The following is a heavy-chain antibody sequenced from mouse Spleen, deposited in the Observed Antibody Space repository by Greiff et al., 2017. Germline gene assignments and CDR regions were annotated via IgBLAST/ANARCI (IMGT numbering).Heavy chain of an antibody. J-gene: IGHJ3*01. V-gene: IGHV7-3*02. Sequence: EVQRVESGGGLVQPGGSLRLSCATSGFTFTDYYMSWVRQPPGKALEWLGFIRNKANGYTTEYSASVKGRFTISRDNSQSILYLQMNTLRAEDSATYYCARERDYDYDDAPFAYWGQGTLVTVSA. D-gene: IGHD2-4*01. CDR1: GFTFTDYY. CDR2: IRNKANGYTT. CDR3: ARERDYDYDDAPFAY.